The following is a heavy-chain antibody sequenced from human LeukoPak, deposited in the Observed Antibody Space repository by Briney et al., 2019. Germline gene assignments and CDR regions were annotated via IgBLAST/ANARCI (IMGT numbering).Heavy chain of an antibody. CDR2: IKEDGSDK. J-gene: IGHJ4*02. D-gene: IGHD3-22*01. CDR1: GFTFRSYW. V-gene: IGHV3-7*01. CDR3: ARDYDSSGYPFDY. Sequence: GGSLRLSCAASGFTFRSYWMSWVRQAPGKGLEWVADIKEDGSDKKYVDSVKGRFTISRDNAKNSLYLQMNSLRAEDTAEYYCARDYDSSGYPFDYWGQGTLVTVSS.